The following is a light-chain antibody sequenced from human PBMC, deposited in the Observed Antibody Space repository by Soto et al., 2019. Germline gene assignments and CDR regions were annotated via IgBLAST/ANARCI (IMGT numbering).Light chain of an antibody. CDR2: SAS. Sequence: VVMTQSPVTLSVSPGETVILSCRASQSLRSNLAWYQQKPGQTPRLLIYSASIRAAATPARFSGSGAGTNFSLTISSLQSEDFAVYYCQQHDKLPPAFGQGTKVDI. CDR3: QQHDKLPPA. V-gene: IGKV3-15*01. J-gene: IGKJ1*01. CDR1: QSLRSN.